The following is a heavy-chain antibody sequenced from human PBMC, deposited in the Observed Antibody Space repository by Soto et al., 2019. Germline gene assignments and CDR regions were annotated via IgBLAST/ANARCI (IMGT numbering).Heavy chain of an antibody. D-gene: IGHD6-13*01. CDR2: IYYSGST. CDR1: GGPISSGDYY. CDR3: AGGIAAAGRFDY. V-gene: IGHV4-30-4*01. Sequence: SETLSLTCTVSGGPISSGDYYWSWIRQPPGKGLEWIGYIYYSGSTYYNPSLKSRVTISVDTSKNQFSLKLSSVTAADTAVYYCAGGIAAAGRFDYWGQGTLVTVSS. J-gene: IGHJ4*02.